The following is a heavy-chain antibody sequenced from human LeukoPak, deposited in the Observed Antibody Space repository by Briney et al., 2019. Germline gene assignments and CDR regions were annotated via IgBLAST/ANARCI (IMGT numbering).Heavy chain of an antibody. V-gene: IGHV1-2*02. CDR3: ARAGYSSSWYRVDY. D-gene: IGHD6-13*01. J-gene: IGHJ4*02. CDR2: INPNSGGT. Sequence: ASVKVSCRASGYTFTGYYMHWVRQAPGQGLEWMGWINPNSGGTNYAQKFQGRVTMTRDTSISTAYMELSRLRSDDTAVYYCARAGYSSSWYRVDYWGQGTLVTVSS. CDR1: GYTFTGYY.